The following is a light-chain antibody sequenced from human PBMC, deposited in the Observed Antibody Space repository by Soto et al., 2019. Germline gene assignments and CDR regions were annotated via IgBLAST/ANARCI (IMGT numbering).Light chain of an antibody. Sequence: DLQMTQSPSSLSASVGDRVTITCRASQSISNYLNWYQQKPGKAPQLLIFAASSLQGGVPSRFSGSGSGTDFTLTISGLQPEDLATYYCQQSFTTSWTFGQGTKVEIK. CDR1: QSISNY. CDR3: QQSFTTSWT. V-gene: IGKV1-39*01. CDR2: AAS. J-gene: IGKJ1*01.